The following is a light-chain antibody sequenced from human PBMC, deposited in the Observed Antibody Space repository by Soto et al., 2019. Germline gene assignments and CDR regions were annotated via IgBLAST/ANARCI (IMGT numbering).Light chain of an antibody. V-gene: IGKV3-15*01. CDR1: QSVSIL. CDR3: QHHCTGPGR. J-gene: IGKJ1*01. Sequence: TQSPSTLKDPKRERASLCCRASQSVSILLAWYQQKPGQAPRLLIHGATTRATGIPARFSSAGSVALLSRTTSCPHFPNFALSFYQHHCTGPGRYGQGTKVDIK. CDR2: GAT.